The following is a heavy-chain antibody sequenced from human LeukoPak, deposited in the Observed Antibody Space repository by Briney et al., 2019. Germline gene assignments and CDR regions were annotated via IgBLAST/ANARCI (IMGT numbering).Heavy chain of an antibody. J-gene: IGHJ4*02. V-gene: IGHV1-2*02. CDR1: GYTFTGYY. D-gene: IGHD3-10*01. CDR2: INPNSGGT. Sequence: GASVKVSCKASGYTFTGYYMHWVRQAPGQGLEWMGWINPNSGGTNYAQKFQGRVTMTRDTSISTAYMELSRLRSDDTAVYYCARVVGSYYGSGSYSYYFDYWGQGTLVTVSS. CDR3: ARVVGSYYGSGSYSYYFDY.